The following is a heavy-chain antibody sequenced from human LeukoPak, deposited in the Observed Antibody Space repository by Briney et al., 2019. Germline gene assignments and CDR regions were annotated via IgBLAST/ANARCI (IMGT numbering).Heavy chain of an antibody. CDR1: GFTFSSYA. Sequence: GGSLRLSCAASGFTFSSYAMSWVRQAPGKGLEWVSAISGSGGSTYYADYVKGRFTISRDNSKNTLYLQMNSLRAEDTAVYYCAILDLRSTGDYYGMDVWGQGTTVTVSS. J-gene: IGHJ6*02. D-gene: IGHD3/OR15-3a*01. CDR2: ISGSGGST. CDR3: AILDLRSTGDYYGMDV. V-gene: IGHV3-23*01.